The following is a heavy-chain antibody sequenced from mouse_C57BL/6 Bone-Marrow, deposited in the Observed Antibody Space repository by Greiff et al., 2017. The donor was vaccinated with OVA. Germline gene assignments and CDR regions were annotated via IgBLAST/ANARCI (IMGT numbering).Heavy chain of an antibody. CDR1: GYAFTNYL. Sequence: VQLQESGAELVRPGTSVTVSCKASGYAFTNYLIEWVKQRPGQGLEWIGLINPGSGGTTYNEKFTGKATLTASKSSSTAYLQLSSLTSEDAAVYFCAGSWYDYDGGLYAMDYWGQGTSVTVTS. D-gene: IGHD2-4*01. CDR3: AGSWYDYDGGLYAMDY. J-gene: IGHJ4*01. V-gene: IGHV1-54*01. CDR2: INPGSGGT.